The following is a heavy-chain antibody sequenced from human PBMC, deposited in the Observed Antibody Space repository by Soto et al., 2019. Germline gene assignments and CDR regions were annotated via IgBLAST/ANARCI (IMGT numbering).Heavy chain of an antibody. CDR2: IKEDGSEK. V-gene: IGHV3-7*05. CDR3: AREFYGGSSDY. Sequence: GGSLRLSCAASGFIFSSYWMTWVRQAPGKGLEWVANIKEDGSEKYYVDSLKGRFTISRDNAKNSVYLQMNSLRAEDTAVYYCAREFYGGSSDYWGQGTLVTVSS. J-gene: IGHJ4*02. D-gene: IGHD2-15*01. CDR1: GFIFSSYW.